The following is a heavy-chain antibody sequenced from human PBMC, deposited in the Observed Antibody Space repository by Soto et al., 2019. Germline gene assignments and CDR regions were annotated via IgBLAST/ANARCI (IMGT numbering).Heavy chain of an antibody. CDR3: ATGGEPGGYCSGGSCDSLAFDY. J-gene: IGHJ4*01. CDR2: ISAYNGNT. V-gene: IGHV1-18*04. CDR1: GYTFTSYG. Sequence: DSVKVSCKTSGYTFTSYGISWVRQAPGQGLEWMGWISAYNGNTNYAQKLQGRVTMTTDTSTSTAYMELRRLRSDDTAVYYCATGGEPGGYCSGGSCDSLAFDYWG. D-gene: IGHD2-15*01.